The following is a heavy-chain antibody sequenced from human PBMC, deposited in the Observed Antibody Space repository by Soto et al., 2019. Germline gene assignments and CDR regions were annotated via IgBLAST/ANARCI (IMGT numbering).Heavy chain of an antibody. D-gene: IGHD3-10*01. CDR2: INHSGST. V-gene: IGHV4-34*01. Sequence: SETLSLTCAVYGGSFSGYYWSWIRQPPGKGLEWIGEINHSGSTNYNPSLKSRVTISVDTSKNQFSLKLSSVTAADTAVYYCARVVTMVRGVILYYYYGMDVLGQGTTVTVSS. J-gene: IGHJ6*02. CDR1: GGSFSGYY. CDR3: ARVVTMVRGVILYYYYGMDV.